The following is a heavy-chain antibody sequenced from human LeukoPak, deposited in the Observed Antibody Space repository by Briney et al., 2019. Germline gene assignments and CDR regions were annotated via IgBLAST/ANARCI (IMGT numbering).Heavy chain of an antibody. CDR1: GYTFTSYG. CDR2: ISAYNGNT. CDR3: ARGGVTMVRGVYHYMDV. V-gene: IGHV1-18*01. D-gene: IGHD3-10*01. Sequence: ASVKVSCKASGYTFTSYGISWVRQAPGQGLEWMGWISAYNGNTNYAQKLQGRVTMTTDTSTSTAYMELRSLRSEDTAVYYCARGGVTMVRGVYHYMDVWGKGTTVTISS. J-gene: IGHJ6*03.